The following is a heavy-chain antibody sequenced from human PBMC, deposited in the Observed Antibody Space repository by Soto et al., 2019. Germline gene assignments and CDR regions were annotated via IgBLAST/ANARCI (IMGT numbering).Heavy chain of an antibody. V-gene: IGHV1-58*01. CDR2: IVVGSGNT. CDR1: GFTFTSSA. D-gene: IGHD3-16*01. CDR3: AADYDYVWRTPLRLIDFRFDP. J-gene: IGHJ5*02. Sequence: SVKVSCKASGFTFTSSAVQWVRQARGQRLEWIGWIVVGSGNTNYAQKFQERVTLTRDMSTSTAYMELSSLRSEDTAVYYCAADYDYVWRTPLRLIDFRFDPWGQGTLVTVSS.